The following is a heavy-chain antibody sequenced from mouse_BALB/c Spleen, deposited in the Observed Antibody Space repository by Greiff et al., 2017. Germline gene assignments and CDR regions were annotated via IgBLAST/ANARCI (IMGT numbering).Heavy chain of an antibody. CDR2: ISNLAYSI. V-gene: IGHV5-15*02. CDR1: GFTFSDYG. Sequence: DVKLVESGGGLVQPGGSRKLSCAASGFTFSDYGMAWVRQAPGKGPEWVAFISNLAYSIYYADTVTGRFTISRENAKNTLYLEMSSLRSEDTAMYYCAREGFYAMDYWGQGTSVTVSS. CDR3: AREGFYAMDY. D-gene: IGHD3-1*01. J-gene: IGHJ4*01.